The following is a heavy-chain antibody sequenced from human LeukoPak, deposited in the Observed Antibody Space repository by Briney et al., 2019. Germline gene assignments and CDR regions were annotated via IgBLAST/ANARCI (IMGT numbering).Heavy chain of an antibody. Sequence: GASVKVSCKASGYTFTSYGISWVRQAPGQGLEWMGGIIPIFGTANYAQKFQGRVTITADESTSTAYMELSSLRSEDTAVYYCARDPGVDYGMDVWGQGTTVTVSS. J-gene: IGHJ6*02. CDR3: ARDPGVDYGMDV. V-gene: IGHV1-69*13. CDR1: GYTFTSYG. D-gene: IGHD2-8*01. CDR2: IIPIFGTA.